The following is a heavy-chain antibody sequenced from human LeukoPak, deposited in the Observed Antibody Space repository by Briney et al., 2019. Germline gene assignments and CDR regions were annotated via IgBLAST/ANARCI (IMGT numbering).Heavy chain of an antibody. CDR1: GFSFSTYA. V-gene: IGHV3-23*01. D-gene: IGHD1-1*01. Sequence: GGSLRLSCAASGFSFSTYAMTWGRQAPGKGLECGACITRSGATTWYAGSVKGRFTISRDNFDNTLYLQMNTLRDADTAVYYCAKVPNWTDISRFDYWGQGTLVPVPS. CDR2: ITRSGATT. J-gene: IGHJ4*02. CDR3: AKVPNWTDISRFDY.